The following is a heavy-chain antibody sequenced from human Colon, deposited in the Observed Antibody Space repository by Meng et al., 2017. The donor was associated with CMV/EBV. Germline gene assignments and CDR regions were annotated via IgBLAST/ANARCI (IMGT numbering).Heavy chain of an antibody. CDR2: ICDSGST. V-gene: IGHV4-30-4*01. J-gene: IGHJ4*02. CDR1: GDSLSSGDYY. CDR3: ARQQGSGSYVDSFDN. Sequence: SGDSLSSGDYYWSWMRQSPGKGLEWIGYICDSGSTFYSPTLRGRVVVSVDKSTNQFFLRLISVTAADTAVYYCARQQGSGSYVDSFDNWGQGILVTVSS. D-gene: IGHD3-10*01.